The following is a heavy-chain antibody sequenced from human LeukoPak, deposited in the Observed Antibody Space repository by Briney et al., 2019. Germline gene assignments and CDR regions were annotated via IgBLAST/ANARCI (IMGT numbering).Heavy chain of an antibody. CDR2: INPNSGGT. CDR1: GYTFTGYY. CDR3: AYEYYYDSSGQAVEQYFDY. V-gene: IGHV1-2*02. Sequence: ATLTVTCNASGYTFTGYYMHWGRQAPGQGLEWMGWINPNSGGTNYAQTFQGRVTMTRDTSISTAYMELSSLRSDDTAVYYCAYEYYYDSSGQAVEQYFDYWGQGTLVTVSS. D-gene: IGHD3-22*01. J-gene: IGHJ4*02.